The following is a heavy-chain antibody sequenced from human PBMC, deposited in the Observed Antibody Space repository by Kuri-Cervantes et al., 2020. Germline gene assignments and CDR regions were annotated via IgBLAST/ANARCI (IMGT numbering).Heavy chain of an antibody. Sequence: GGSLRLSCAASGFSFRNYAMSWVRQAPGKGLEWVSVISDSGGSIFYADSVKGRFTISRDNSKNTLYLQMNSLRAEDTATYYCAKGQNNRYFDYWGRGTLVTVSS. CDR3: AKGQNNRYFDY. J-gene: IGHJ4*02. V-gene: IGHV3-23*01. CDR2: ISDSGGSI. CDR1: GFSFRNYA. D-gene: IGHD1-14*01.